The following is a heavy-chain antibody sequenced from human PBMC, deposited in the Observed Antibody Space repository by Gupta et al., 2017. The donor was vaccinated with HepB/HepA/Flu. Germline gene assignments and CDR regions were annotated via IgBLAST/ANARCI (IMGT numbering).Heavy chain of an antibody. CDR1: GFTFNTYT. V-gene: IGHV3-21*02. Sequence: EVQLVESGGGLVKPGGSLRLSCAASGFTFNTYTMNWVRQAPGKGLEWVSSIHNSSSYIQYAASVKGRLTNSRDNAKNSLFLQMNNLGADDTAVYYCARAGRRSCDCWGQGTLVTVSS. CDR2: IHNSSSYI. J-gene: IGHJ4*02. CDR3: ARAGRRSCDC.